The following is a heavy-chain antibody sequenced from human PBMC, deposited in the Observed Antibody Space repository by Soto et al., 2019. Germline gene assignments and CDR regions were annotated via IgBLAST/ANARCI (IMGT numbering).Heavy chain of an antibody. J-gene: IGHJ4*02. CDR1: GGSISSGDYY. D-gene: IGHD3-16*02. CDR3: ARKAAFGGVIVFDY. V-gene: IGHV4-30-4*01. CDR2: IYYSGST. Sequence: SETLSLTCTVSGGSISSGDYYWSWIRQPPGKGLEWIGYIYYSGSTYYNPSLKSRVTISVDTSKNQFSLKLSSVTAADTAVYYCARKAAFGGVIVFDYWGQGTLVTVSS.